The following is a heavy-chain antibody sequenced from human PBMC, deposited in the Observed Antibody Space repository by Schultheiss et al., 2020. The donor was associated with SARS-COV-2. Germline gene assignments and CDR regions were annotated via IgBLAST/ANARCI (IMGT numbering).Heavy chain of an antibody. CDR1: GGSISSYY. D-gene: IGHD3-16*02. CDR3: ARVIYDYVWGSYLHYFDY. V-gene: IGHV4-59*12. J-gene: IGHJ4*02. Sequence: SETLSLTCTVSGGSISSYYWSWIRQPPGKGLEWIGYIYYSGSTNYNPSLKSRVTISVDKSKNQFSLKLSSVTAADTAVYYCARVIYDYVWGSYLHYFDYWGQGTLVTVSS. CDR2: IYYSGST.